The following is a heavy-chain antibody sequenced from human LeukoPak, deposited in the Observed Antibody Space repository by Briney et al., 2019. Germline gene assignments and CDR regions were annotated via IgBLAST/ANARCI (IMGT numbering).Heavy chain of an antibody. CDR2: IGTAGDT. CDR1: GFTFSSYD. Sequence: PGGSLRLSCAASGFTFSSYDMHWVRQATGKGLEWVSAIGTAGDTYYPGSVKGRFTISRENAKNSLYLQMNSLRAGDTAVYYCARAAAAGDLYYYYGMDVWGQGTTVTVSS. V-gene: IGHV3-13*01. CDR3: ARAAAAGDLYYYYGMDV. D-gene: IGHD6-13*01. J-gene: IGHJ6*02.